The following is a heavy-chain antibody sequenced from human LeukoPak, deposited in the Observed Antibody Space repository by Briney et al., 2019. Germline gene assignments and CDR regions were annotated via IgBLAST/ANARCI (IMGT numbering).Heavy chain of an antibody. CDR3: ANFDYGGNSNFDY. CDR1: GRILSSSDYY. Sequence: PSETLSLTCTVSGRILSSSDYYWGWIRQPPGKGLEWVGSIYYSGSTYYNPSLKSRVTISLDTSKNQFSLKLSSVTAADTAVYYCANFDYGGNSNFDYWGQGTLVTVSS. V-gene: IGHV4-39*07. J-gene: IGHJ4*02. CDR2: IYYSGST. D-gene: IGHD4-23*01.